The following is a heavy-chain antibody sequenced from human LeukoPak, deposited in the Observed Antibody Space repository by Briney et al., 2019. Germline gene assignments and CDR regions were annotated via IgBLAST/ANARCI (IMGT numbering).Heavy chain of an antibody. V-gene: IGHV4-30-2*01. D-gene: IGHD3-10*01. J-gene: IGHJ3*02. CDR1: GGSISSGGYS. Sequence: SETLSLTCAVSGGSISSGGYSWSWIRQPPGKGLEWIGYIYHSGSTYYNPSLKSRVTISVDRSKNQFSLKLSSVTAADTAVYYCARVGYYGSGSGLWAFDTWGQGTMVTVPS. CDR3: ARVGYYGSGSGLWAFDT. CDR2: IYHSGST.